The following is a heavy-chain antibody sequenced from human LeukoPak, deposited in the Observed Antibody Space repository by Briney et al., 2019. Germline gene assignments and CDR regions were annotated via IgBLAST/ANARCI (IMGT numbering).Heavy chain of an antibody. CDR2: VHYNGST. CDR1: GGSVRSSSYY. Sequence: SGTLSLTCTVSGGSVRSSSYYWGCLRQPPGTGLEWIGSVHYNGSTCYNPSLGGRVIMSIDTSKNQFSLKLTSVTAADTAMYYCARDRGVPRPYYFDQWGQGTLVTVSS. V-gene: IGHV4-39*07. CDR3: ARDRGVPRPYYFDQ. J-gene: IGHJ4*02. D-gene: IGHD3-10*01.